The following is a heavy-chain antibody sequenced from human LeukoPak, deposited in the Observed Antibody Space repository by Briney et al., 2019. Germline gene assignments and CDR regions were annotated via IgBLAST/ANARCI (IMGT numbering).Heavy chain of an antibody. CDR3: ARPLYNSWDRFDP. CDR1: GASISSSSRADYFF. D-gene: IGHD3-16*01. V-gene: IGHV4-39*01. Sequence: PSETLSLTCTVSGASISSSSRADYFFWGWIRQAPGKGLEWIGSNYNPSLKTRAPISVDTPKNQFSLSLRSVTAADTAVYYCARPLYNSWDRFDPWGQGTLITVS. J-gene: IGHJ5*02.